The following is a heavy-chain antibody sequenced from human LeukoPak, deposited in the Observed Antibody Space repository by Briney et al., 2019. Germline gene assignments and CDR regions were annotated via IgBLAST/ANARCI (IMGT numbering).Heavy chain of an antibody. CDR3: ARDSRDTAMVGPDY. Sequence: PGGSLRLSCAASGFTFSSYGMRWVRQAPGKGLEWVAVIWYDGSNKYYADSVKGRFTISRDNSKNTLYLQMNSLRAEDTAVYYCARDSRDTAMVGPDYWGQGTLVTVSS. J-gene: IGHJ4*02. D-gene: IGHD5-18*01. CDR1: GFTFSSYG. CDR2: IWYDGSNK. V-gene: IGHV3-33*01.